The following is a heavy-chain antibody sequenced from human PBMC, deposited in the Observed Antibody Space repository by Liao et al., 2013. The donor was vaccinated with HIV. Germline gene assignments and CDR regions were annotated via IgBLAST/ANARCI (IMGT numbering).Heavy chain of an antibody. D-gene: IGHD1-1*01. CDR3: AIEKTGTTGVLDV. CDR1: GGSISSGSYY. Sequence: QVQLQESGPGLVKPSQTLSLTCTVSGGSISSGSYYWSWIRQPAGKGLEWIGRIYTSGSTNYNPSLKSRVTISVDTSKNQFSLKLSSVTAADTAVYYCAIEKTGTTGVLDVWGKGTTVTVSS. J-gene: IGHJ6*04. CDR2: IYTSGST. V-gene: IGHV4-61*02.